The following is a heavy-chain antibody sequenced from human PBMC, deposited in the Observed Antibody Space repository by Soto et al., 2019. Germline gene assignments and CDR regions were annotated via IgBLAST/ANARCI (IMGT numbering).Heavy chain of an antibody. V-gene: IGHV4-34*01. Sequence: QVQLQQWGAGPLRPSETLFLTCGVSGGSFSGYYWAWIRQSPGKGLEWIGEINDRGSINYNPSLKSRVSISVDTSKNHYSLNLRSVTAADTAVYYCARESHDILTGPPWVWYFDLWGRGTLVTVSS. CDR1: GGSFSGYY. CDR2: INDRGSI. CDR3: ARESHDILTGPPWVWYFDL. J-gene: IGHJ2*01. D-gene: IGHD3-9*01.